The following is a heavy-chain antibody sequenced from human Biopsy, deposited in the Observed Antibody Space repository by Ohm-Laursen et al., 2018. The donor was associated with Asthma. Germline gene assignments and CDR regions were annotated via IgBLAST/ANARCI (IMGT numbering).Heavy chain of an antibody. D-gene: IGHD5-12*01. V-gene: IGHV1-3*01. Sequence: SVKVSCKASGYTFINYAIHWVRQAPGQRLEWMGWINAGNGNTKYSQMFEGRVTITADESTSTAYMELSSLSSEDTAVYYCARGYSGSDRIVYYYSGLEVWGQGTTVTVSS. CDR3: ARGYSGSDRIVYYYSGLEV. CDR2: INAGNGNT. J-gene: IGHJ6*02. CDR1: GYTFINYA.